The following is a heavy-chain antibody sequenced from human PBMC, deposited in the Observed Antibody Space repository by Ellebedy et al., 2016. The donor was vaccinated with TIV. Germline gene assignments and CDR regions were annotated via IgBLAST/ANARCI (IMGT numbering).Heavy chain of an antibody. J-gene: IGHJ4*02. D-gene: IGHD5-12*01. CDR1: GFTFDEYA. CDR3: ARVEATGHSHYFYE. V-gene: IGHV3-9*01. CDR2: ISCNSNNI. Sequence: PGGSLRLSCAASGFTFDEYAMPWVRQAPGIGLEWVSGISCNSNNICYADSVKGRFTISRDNAKNSLYLQMNSLRAEETALYYCARVEATGHSHYFYEWGQGTLVTVSS.